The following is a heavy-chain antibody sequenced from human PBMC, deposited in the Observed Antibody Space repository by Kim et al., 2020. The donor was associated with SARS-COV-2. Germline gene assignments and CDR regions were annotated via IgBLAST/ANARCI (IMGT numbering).Heavy chain of an antibody. CDR1: GGSFSGYH. J-gene: IGHJ5*01. CDR3: ARGFTPDCSGDSCYVA. V-gene: IGHV4-34*01. Sequence: SETLSLTCAEYGGSFSGYHWSWIRQTPGKGLEWIGEINQSGSAYYNPSLSSRLTISVDTSKNQFSLRLRSVTAADTSVYYCARGFTPDCSGDSCYVAWG. CDR2: INQSGSA. D-gene: IGHD2-15*01.